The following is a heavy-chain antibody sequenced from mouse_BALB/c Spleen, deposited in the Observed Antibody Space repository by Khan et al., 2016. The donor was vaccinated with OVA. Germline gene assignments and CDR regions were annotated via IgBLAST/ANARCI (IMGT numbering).Heavy chain of an antibody. CDR1: GFSLTDYA. V-gene: IGHV2-6-5*01. CDR3: ARDPPYYSIDY. CDR2: IWDSGSK. J-gene: IGHJ4*01. Sequence: QVQLKESGPGLVAPSQSLSITCTVSGFSLTDYAVSWIRQPPGKGLEWLGVIWDSGSKYYNSVLKPRLSISKDNSKSHVFLKMNSRQTDDTAMYFCARDPPYYSIDYWGQGTSVTVSS.